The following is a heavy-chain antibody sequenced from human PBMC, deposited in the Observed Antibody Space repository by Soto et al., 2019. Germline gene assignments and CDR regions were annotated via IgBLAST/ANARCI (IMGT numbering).Heavy chain of an antibody. CDR2: ISGSGGST. Sequence: EVQLLESGGGLVQPGGSLRLSCAASGFTFSSYAMSWVRQAPGKGLEWVSAISGSGGSTYYADSVKGRFTISRDNSKNTLYLQMNSLRAEDTAVYYCAKDPSDGDYEWDYYYGMDVWGQGTTVTVSS. J-gene: IGHJ6*02. D-gene: IGHD4-17*01. CDR3: AKDPSDGDYEWDYYYGMDV. V-gene: IGHV3-23*01. CDR1: GFTFSSYA.